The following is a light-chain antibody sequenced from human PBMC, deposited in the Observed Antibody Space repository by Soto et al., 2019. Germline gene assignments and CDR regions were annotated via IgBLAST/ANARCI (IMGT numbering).Light chain of an antibody. J-gene: IGLJ1*01. CDR1: SSDVGSYNV. CDR3: SSYRRRSSGV. Sequence: QSALTQPASVSGSPGQSITIPCSGTSSDVGSYNVVSWYQQHPGKAPKLVIYDVSNRPSGVSPRFSGAKSRNTASLTIAGLRSEGEAVYYRSSYRRRSSGVFRTRTKLHVL. V-gene: IGLV2-14*03. CDR2: DVS.